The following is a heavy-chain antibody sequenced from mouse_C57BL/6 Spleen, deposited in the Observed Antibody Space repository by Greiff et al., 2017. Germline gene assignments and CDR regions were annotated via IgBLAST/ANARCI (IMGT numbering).Heavy chain of an antibody. CDR1: GYTFTSYW. Sequence: VQLQQPGAELVMPGASVKLSCKASGYTFTSYWMPWVKQRPGQGLEWIGEIDPSDSYTNYNQKFKGKSTLTVDKSSSTAYMQLSSLTSEDSAVYYCARGGSTMVTSWYFDVWGTGTTVTVSS. J-gene: IGHJ1*03. CDR2: IDPSDSYT. CDR3: ARGGSTMVTSWYFDV. D-gene: IGHD2-2*01. V-gene: IGHV1-69*01.